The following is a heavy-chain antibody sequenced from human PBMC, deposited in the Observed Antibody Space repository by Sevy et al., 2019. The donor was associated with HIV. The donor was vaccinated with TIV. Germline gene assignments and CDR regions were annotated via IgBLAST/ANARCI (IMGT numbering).Heavy chain of an antibody. CDR2: IKTKADGATA. J-gene: IGHJ4*02. D-gene: IGHD3-16*01. CDR1: GLIFSKAW. Sequence: GGSLRLSCAASGLIFSKAWMNWVRQAPGKGLEWVGRIKTKADGATADYAAPVKGRFTISRDDSRNTLYLQMNSLKTEDTAVYYCTTDHWGPTVLYWGQGTLVTVSS. CDR3: TTDHWGPTVLY. V-gene: IGHV3-15*07.